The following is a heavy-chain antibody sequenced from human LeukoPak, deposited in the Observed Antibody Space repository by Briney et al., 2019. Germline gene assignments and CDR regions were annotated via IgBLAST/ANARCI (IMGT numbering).Heavy chain of an antibody. V-gene: IGHV4-59*10. CDR2: IYTSGST. Sequence: SETLSLTCAVYGGSISSYYWSWIRQPAGKGLEWIGRIYTSGSTNYNPSLKSRVTMSVDTSKNQFSLKLSSVTAADTAVYYCAAAGSLTGYYYYYGMDVWGQGTTVTVSS. J-gene: IGHJ6*02. D-gene: IGHD6-13*01. CDR3: AAAGSLTGYYYYYGMDV. CDR1: GGSISSYY.